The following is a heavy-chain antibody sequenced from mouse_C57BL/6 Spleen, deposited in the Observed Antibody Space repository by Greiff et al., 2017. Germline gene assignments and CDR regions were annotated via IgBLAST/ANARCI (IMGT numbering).Heavy chain of an antibody. CDR1: GFTFSSYA. CDR2: ISSGGYYI. V-gene: IGHV5-9-1*02. D-gene: IGHD1-1*01. Sequence: EVKLMESGAGLVKPGGSLKLSCAASGFTFSSYAMSWVRQTPEKRLEWVAYISSGGYYIYYADTVKGRFTISRDNARNTLYLQMSSLKSEDTAMYYCTRLGGSSYWYFDVWGTGTTGTVSS. J-gene: IGHJ1*03. CDR3: TRLGGSSYWYFDV.